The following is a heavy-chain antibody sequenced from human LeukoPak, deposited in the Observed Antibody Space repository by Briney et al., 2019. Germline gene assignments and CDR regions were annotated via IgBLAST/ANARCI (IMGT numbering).Heavy chain of an antibody. D-gene: IGHD5-18*01. V-gene: IGHV3-7*01. CDR2: IKQDGSEK. CDR3: ARDVRYSYGNNWFDP. Sequence: GGSLRLSCAASGFTFSSYWMSWVRQAPGKGLEWVANIKQDGSEKYYVDSVKGRFTISRDNAKNSLYLQMNGLRAEDTAVYYCARDVRYSYGNNWFDPWGQGTLVTVSS. J-gene: IGHJ5*02. CDR1: GFTFSSYW.